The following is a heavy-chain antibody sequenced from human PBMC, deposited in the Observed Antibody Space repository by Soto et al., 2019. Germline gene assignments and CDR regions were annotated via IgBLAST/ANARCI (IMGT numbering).Heavy chain of an antibody. D-gene: IGHD2-2*01. CDR3: ARGDRCSSTSCYEIYYYYGMDV. J-gene: IGHJ6*02. CDR1: GYTFTSYA. Sequence: ASVKVSCKASGYTFTSYAMHWVRQAPGQRLEWMGWINAGNGNTKYSQKFQGRVTITRDTSASTAYMELSSLRSEDTAVYYCARGDRCSSTSCYEIYYYYGMDVWGQGTTVTVS. CDR2: INAGNGNT. V-gene: IGHV1-3*01.